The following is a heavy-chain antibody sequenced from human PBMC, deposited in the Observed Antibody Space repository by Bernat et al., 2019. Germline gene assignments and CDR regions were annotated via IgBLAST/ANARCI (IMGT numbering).Heavy chain of an antibody. CDR3: ARLGPGGFGESERD. V-gene: IGHV4-39*01. CDR2: IYSGGTT. D-gene: IGHD3-10*01. CDR1: GGSISSSSYY. J-gene: IGHJ4*02. Sequence: QLQLQESGPGLVKPSETLSLTCTVSGGSISSSSYYWGWIRQPPGKGLEWIGSIYSGGTTYYNPSLRSQFTIAVDTSQNQFSLKLGSVTAADTAVYNCARLGPGGFGESERDWGQGTRVIVSS.